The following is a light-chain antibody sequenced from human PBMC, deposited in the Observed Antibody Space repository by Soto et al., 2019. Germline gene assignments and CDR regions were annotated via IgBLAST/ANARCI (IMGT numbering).Light chain of an antibody. CDR3: QQYDNLPLT. Sequence: DIHMTQSPSSVSASAGDMFTITCRASQDISSWLAWYQQKPGQAPKLLIYDASNLETGVPSRFSGSGYGTDFTLTISSLKNEDIETYYCQQYDNLPLTFGGGTKVDI. CDR1: QDISSW. J-gene: IGKJ4*01. CDR2: DAS. V-gene: IGKV1-33*01.